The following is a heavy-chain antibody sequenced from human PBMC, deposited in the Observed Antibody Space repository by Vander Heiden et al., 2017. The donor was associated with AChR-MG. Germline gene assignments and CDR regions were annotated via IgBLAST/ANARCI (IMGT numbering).Heavy chain of an antibody. CDR1: GGTFSSYG. J-gene: IGHJ5*02. CDR2: IIPMLNIV. CDR3: ATFQCGSGSFYAWFDP. Sequence: QVQLVQSGAEVKKPGSAVKVSCKASGGTFSSYGISWVRQAPGQGLEWMGRIIPMLNIVNYAQKLQGRVTITADKSTSTAYMELSSLTSEDTAVYYCATFQCGSGSFYAWFDPWGQGTLVTVSS. V-gene: IGHV1-69*04. D-gene: IGHD3-10*01.